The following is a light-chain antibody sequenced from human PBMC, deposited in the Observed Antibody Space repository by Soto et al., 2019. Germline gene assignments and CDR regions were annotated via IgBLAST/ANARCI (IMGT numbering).Light chain of an antibody. J-gene: IGLJ3*02. CDR2: SNN. Sequence: QPVLTQPPSASGTPGQRVTISCSGSSSNIGSNTVNWYQQLPGTAPKLLIYSNNQRPSGVPDRFSASKSGTSASLAISGRQSEDEADYYCAAWDDSLNGWVFGGGTKLTVL. V-gene: IGLV1-44*01. CDR1: SSNIGSNT. CDR3: AAWDDSLNGWV.